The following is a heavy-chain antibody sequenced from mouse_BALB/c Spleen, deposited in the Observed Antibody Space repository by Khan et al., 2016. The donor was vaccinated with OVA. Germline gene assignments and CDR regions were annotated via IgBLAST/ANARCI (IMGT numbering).Heavy chain of an antibody. CDR3: AKNDVGDYAIWDY. J-gene: IGHJ2*01. Sequence: EVQLQESGTVLARPGASVKMSCKASGYTFTNYWMHWVKQRPGQGLEWIGTIFPGNSHTNYNQKFTGKAKLTAVTSTSTAYMQLSSLTHEDSAVSVCAKNDVGDYAIWDYWGQGTTLTDSS. D-gene: IGHD2-13*01. CDR2: IFPGNSHT. V-gene: IGHV1-5*01. CDR1: GYTFTNYW.